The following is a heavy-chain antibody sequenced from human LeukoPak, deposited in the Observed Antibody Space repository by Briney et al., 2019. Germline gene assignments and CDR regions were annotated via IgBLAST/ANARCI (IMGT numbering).Heavy chain of an antibody. CDR2: ISRTGAT. J-gene: IGHJ4*02. CDR1: DESITNRDW. CDR3: ARAGGNYYGALDY. Sequence: SGTLSLTCAVSDESITNRDWCSWVRQPAGRGLEWIGEISRTGATNYNPSLKSRVTISLDNSKDLLSLKLTSVTAADTAVYYCARAGGNYYGALDYWGQGAPVTVSS. V-gene: IGHV4-4*02. D-gene: IGHD1-26*01.